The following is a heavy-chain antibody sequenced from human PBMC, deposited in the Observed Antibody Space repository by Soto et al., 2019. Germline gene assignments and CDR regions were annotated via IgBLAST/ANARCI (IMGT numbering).Heavy chain of an antibody. CDR3: ARDQRITIFGVVSESALDY. CDR1: GYTFTGYY. D-gene: IGHD3-3*01. Sequence: ASVKVSCKASGYTFTGYYMHWVRQAPGQGLEWMGWVNPNSGGTNYAQKFQGWVAMTRDTSISTAYMELSRLRSDDTAVYYCARDQRITIFGVVSESALDYWGQGTLVTVSS. V-gene: IGHV1-2*04. CDR2: VNPNSGGT. J-gene: IGHJ4*02.